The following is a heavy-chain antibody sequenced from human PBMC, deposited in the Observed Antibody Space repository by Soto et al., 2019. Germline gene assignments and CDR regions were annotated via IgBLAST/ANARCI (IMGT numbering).Heavy chain of an antibody. CDR3: MKAHESGDFLGMSV. D-gene: IGHD3-10*01. CDR2: MYKTGET. CDR1: GGSVSTGMKY. V-gene: IGHV4-61*01. Sequence: PSETLSLTCTVSGGSVSTGMKYWGWVRQPPGKALEFIGYMYKTGETLLNSSLKSRVTLSMETSKNQFSLTLSSVTAADAAVYFCMKAHESGDFLGMSVWGPGTTVTVS. J-gene: IGHJ6*02.